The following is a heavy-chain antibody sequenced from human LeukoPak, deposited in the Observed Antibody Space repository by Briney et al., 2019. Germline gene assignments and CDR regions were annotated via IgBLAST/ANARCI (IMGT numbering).Heavy chain of an antibody. J-gene: IGHJ4*02. D-gene: IGHD3-22*01. Sequence: GGSLRLSCAASGFTFSSYGMSWVRQAPGKGLEWVSAISASGGSSYYADSVKGRFTISRDNSNNTLYLQMNSLRAEDTAVYYCAKGSAGGYYDSSGYYFDYWGQGTLVTVSS. CDR2: ISASGGSS. CDR1: GFTFSSYG. V-gene: IGHV3-23*01. CDR3: AKGSAGGYYDSSGYYFDY.